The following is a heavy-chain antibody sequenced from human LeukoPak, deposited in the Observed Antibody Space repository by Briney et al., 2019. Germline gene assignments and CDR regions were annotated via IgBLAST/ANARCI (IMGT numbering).Heavy chain of an antibody. Sequence: PSETLSLTCTVSGGSVSRGGYYWNWIRQHPGKGLEWIGFTSYSEGTYYNPSLMSRITISVDRSQSQFSLKIRDVTAADTAVYFCATADWESFYFDSWGQGALVGVSS. CDR1: GGSVSRGGYY. D-gene: IGHD1-26*01. V-gene: IGHV4-31*03. CDR3: ATADWESFYFDS. J-gene: IGHJ4*02. CDR2: TSYSEGT.